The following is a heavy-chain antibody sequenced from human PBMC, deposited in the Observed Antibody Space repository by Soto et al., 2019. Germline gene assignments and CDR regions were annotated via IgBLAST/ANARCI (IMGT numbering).Heavy chain of an antibody. Sequence: ASVKVSCKASGYTFTSYYLHWVRQAPGHGLEWMGIINPSGGSTTYAQKFQGRVTMTRDTSTSTVYMELSSLRSEDTAVYYCARGSLAVAFDYWGPGTLVTVSS. D-gene: IGHD2-21*01. CDR2: INPSGGST. J-gene: IGHJ4*02. CDR1: GYTFTSYY. V-gene: IGHV1-46*01. CDR3: ARGSLAVAFDY.